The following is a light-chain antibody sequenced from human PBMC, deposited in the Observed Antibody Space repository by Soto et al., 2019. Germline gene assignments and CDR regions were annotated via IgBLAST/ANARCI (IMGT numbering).Light chain of an antibody. J-gene: IGLJ2*01. CDR3: QTWDTGARVV. Sequence: QLVLTQSPSASASLGASVKLTCTLSSGHSSYAIAWHQQQPEKGPRYLMKLSSDGSHSKGDGIPDRFSGSSSGAERYLTISRLQSEDEADYYCQTWDTGARVVFGGGTQVTVL. CDR2: LSSDGSH. V-gene: IGLV4-69*01. CDR1: SGHSSYA.